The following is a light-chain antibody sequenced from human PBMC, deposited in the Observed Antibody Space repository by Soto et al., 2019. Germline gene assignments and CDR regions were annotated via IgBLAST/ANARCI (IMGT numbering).Light chain of an antibody. Sequence: QSGLTQPPSASGTPGQRVTISCSGSSSNIGSNTVNWYQQLPGTAPKLLIYSNNQRPSGVPDRFSGSKSGTSASLAISGLQSEDEADYYCAAWDDSLNGPHVVFGGGTKLTVL. V-gene: IGLV1-44*01. CDR1: SSNIGSNT. CDR2: SNN. J-gene: IGLJ2*01. CDR3: AAWDDSLNGPHVV.